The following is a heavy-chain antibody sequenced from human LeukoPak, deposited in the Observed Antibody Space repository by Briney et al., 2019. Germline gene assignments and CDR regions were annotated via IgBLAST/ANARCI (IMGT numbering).Heavy chain of an antibody. CDR2: VSYTSSST. CDR3: ARGQYSFDH. CDR1: GFTFTDYY. D-gene: IGHD2/OR15-2a*01. J-gene: IGHJ4*02. Sequence: AGGSLRLSCAASGFTFTDYYMSWIRQAPGKGLEWVSYVSYTSSSTTYADSVKGRFTISGDNAKNSLYLQMNSLKAEDTAVYYCARGQYSFDHWGQGTLVTVSS. V-gene: IGHV3-11*06.